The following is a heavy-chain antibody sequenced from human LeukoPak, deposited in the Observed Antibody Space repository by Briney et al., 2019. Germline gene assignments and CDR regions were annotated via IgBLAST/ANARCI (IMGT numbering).Heavy chain of an antibody. CDR1: GFTFSSYA. Sequence: PGGSLRLSCAASGFTFSSYAMSWVRQAPGKGLEWVSAISGSGGSTYYADSVKGRFTISRDNSKNTLYLQMNSLRAEDTAVYYCARDQGYSSTLFDYWGQGTLVTVSS. CDR3: ARDQGYSSTLFDY. D-gene: IGHD6-13*01. CDR2: ISGSGGST. V-gene: IGHV3-23*01. J-gene: IGHJ4*02.